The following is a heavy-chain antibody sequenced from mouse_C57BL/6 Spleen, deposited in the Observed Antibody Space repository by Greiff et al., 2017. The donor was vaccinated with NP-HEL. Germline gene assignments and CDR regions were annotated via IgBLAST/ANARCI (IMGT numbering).Heavy chain of an antibody. V-gene: IGHV3-6*01. Sequence: DVQLQESGPGLVKPSQSLSLTCSVTGYSITSGYYWNWIRQFPGNKLEWMGYISYDGSNNYKPSLKNRISITRDTSKNQFFLKLNSVTTEDTATYYCAREGLLWPYAMDYWGQGTSVTVSS. CDR1: GYSITSGYY. CDR2: ISYDGSN. CDR3: AREGLLWPYAMDY. J-gene: IGHJ4*01. D-gene: IGHD2-1*01.